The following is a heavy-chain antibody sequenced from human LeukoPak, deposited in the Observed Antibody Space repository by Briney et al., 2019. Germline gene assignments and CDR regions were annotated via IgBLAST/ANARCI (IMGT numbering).Heavy chain of an antibody. D-gene: IGHD3-10*01. CDR1: GGSISSYY. V-gene: IGHV4-59*08. J-gene: IGHJ4*02. CDR3: ARYGSGLDY. Sequence: SETLSLTCTVSGGSISSYYWSRIRQPPGKGLEWIGNIYHSGSTYYNPSLKSRVTISLDTSKNQFSLKLSSVTAADTAVYYCARYGSGLDYWGQGTLVTVSS. CDR2: IYHSGST.